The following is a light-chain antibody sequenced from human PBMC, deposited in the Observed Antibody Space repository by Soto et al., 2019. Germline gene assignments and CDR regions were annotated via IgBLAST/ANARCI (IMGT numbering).Light chain of an antibody. CDR2: GAS. Sequence: EIVLTQSPGTLSLSPGERATLSCRASQSVSSSYLAWYQHKPGQAPRLLIYGASSRATGIPDRFSGSGSGTDFNLNISRLEPEDFAVYYCHQYGWSYTFGQGTKLEIK. CDR3: HQYGWSYT. J-gene: IGKJ2*01. CDR1: QSVSSSY. V-gene: IGKV3-20*01.